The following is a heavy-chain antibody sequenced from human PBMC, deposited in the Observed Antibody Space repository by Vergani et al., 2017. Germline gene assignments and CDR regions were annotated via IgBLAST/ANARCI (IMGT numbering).Heavy chain of an antibody. CDR2: IRQDGGEE. D-gene: IGHD6-13*01. CDR3: ARVGYSNSWSLDY. Sequence: LQLQESGSGLVKPSQTLSLTCAVSGGSISSGGYSWSWIRQAPGKGLEWVANIRQDGGEEYCVDSVKGRFTISRDNAKNSLYLQMNNLRVEDTAVYYCARVGYSNSWSLDYWGQGTLVTVSS. CDR1: GGSISSGGYS. V-gene: IGHV3-7*01. J-gene: IGHJ4*02.